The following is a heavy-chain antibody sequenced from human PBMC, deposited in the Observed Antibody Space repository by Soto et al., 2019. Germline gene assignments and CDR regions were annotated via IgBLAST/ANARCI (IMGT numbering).Heavy chain of an antibody. CDR2: IVAASGKT. Sequence: GTSVEVTCKGCGFTFGRCAGRWVRQVRGQGLEWIGWIVAASGKTDYSQIFQERVTITRDMSTSTAYMELSSLSSEDTAVYYCAATLDWGSYDFGGYPSWGQGTLVTVS. J-gene: IGHJ4*02. CDR3: AATLDWGSYDFGGYPS. V-gene: IGHV1-58*01. CDR1: GFTFGRCA. D-gene: IGHD3-22*01.